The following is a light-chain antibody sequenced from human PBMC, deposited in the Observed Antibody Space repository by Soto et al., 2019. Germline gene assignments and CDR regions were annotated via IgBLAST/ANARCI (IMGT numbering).Light chain of an antibody. CDR3: SSYTSSSTLE. V-gene: IGLV2-14*01. CDR2: DVS. CDR1: SSDVGGYNY. J-gene: IGLJ2*01. Sequence: QSALTQPASVSGSPGQSITISCTGTSSDVGGYNYVSWYQQHPGKAPKLMIYDVSNRPSGVSNRFSGSKSGNTASLPISGLQAEDDGDYYCSSYTSSSTLEIGGGTKLTVL.